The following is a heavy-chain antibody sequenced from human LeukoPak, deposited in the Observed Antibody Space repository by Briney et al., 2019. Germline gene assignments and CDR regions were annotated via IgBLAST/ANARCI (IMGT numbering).Heavy chain of an antibody. V-gene: IGHV3-30*18. CDR3: AKDVYSSGWYGGHIEH. CDR2: TSHDETIK. J-gene: IGHJ1*01. D-gene: IGHD6-19*01. CDR1: GFIFSSFG. Sequence: GGSLRLSCAASGFIFSSFGMHWVRQAPGQGLEWVAVTSHDETIKFYANSVRGRFTISRDNSKNTLYLQMDSLGPEDTAVYFCAKDVYSSGWYGGHIEHWGQGTLVTVSS.